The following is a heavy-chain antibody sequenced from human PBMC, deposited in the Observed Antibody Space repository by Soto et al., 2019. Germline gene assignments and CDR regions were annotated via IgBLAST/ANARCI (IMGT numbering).Heavy chain of an antibody. CDR1: GGIFTNNA. V-gene: IGHV1-69*01. Sequence: QVQVVQSGAEVKKPGSSVKVSCKVSGGIFTNNAISWVRQAPGQGHEWLGGVIPLFDTAYYAQIFRGRLRISADATTTTASMELSGLTSADTAVYFCAPGGHHDVYNFSHGMDVWGQGTTVTVS. D-gene: IGHD3-16*01. CDR3: APGGHHDVYNFSHGMDV. J-gene: IGHJ6*02. CDR2: VIPLFDTA.